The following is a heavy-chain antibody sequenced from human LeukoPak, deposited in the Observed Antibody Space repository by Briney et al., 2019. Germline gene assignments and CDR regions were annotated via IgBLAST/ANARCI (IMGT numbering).Heavy chain of an antibody. D-gene: IGHD1-1*01. J-gene: IGHJ4*02. V-gene: IGHV1-2*02. CDR1: GYTFSGYY. CDR2: INPNSGGT. CDR3: ARDRHWNQGNFDY. Sequence: GASVKVSCKASGYTFSGYYMHWVRQAPGQGLEWMGWINPNSGGTKYVQKFQGRVTMTRDTSINTAFMELSRLRSDDTAVYYCARDRHWNQGNFDYWGQGTLVTVSS.